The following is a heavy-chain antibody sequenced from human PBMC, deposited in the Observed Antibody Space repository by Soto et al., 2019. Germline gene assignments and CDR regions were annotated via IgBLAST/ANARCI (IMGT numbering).Heavy chain of an antibody. CDR1: GFSFSTYS. J-gene: IGHJ6*02. CDR3: AREETAWPLAYGLDV. D-gene: IGHD2-21*02. V-gene: IGHV3-21*01. Sequence: PGGSLRLSCAASGFSFSTYSMNWVRQAPGKGLEWVSSISSRSDTYYADSVKGRFTISRDNAKNSVSLQVDSLRAEDAAVYYCAREETAWPLAYGLDVWGQGTTVTVS. CDR2: ISSRSDT.